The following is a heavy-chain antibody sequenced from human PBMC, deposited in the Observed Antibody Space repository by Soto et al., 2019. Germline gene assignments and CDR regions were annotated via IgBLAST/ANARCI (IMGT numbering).Heavy chain of an antibody. Sequence: SETLSLTCTVSGGSVSSGSYYWSWIRQPPGKGLEWIGYIYYSGSTNYNPSLKSRVTISVDTSKNQFSLKLSSVTAADTAVYYCASRVNSDSSSWPDAFDIWGQGTMVTVSS. J-gene: IGHJ3*02. V-gene: IGHV4-61*01. CDR2: IYYSGST. CDR3: ASRVNSDSSSWPDAFDI. D-gene: IGHD6-13*01. CDR1: GGSVSSGSYY.